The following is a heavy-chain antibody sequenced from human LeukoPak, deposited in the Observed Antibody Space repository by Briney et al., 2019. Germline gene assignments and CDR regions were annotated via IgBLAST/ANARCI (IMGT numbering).Heavy chain of an antibody. J-gene: IGHJ4*02. CDR2: ISGSGGST. CDR3: AKVEDIVVVPAAPTLDY. D-gene: IGHD2-2*01. Sequence: GESLRPSCAASGFTFSSYAMSWVRQAPGKGLEWVSAISGSGGSTYYADSVKGRFTISRDNSKNTLYLQMNSLRAEDTAVYYCAKVEDIVVVPAAPTLDYWGQGTLVTVSS. CDR1: GFTFSSYA. V-gene: IGHV3-23*01.